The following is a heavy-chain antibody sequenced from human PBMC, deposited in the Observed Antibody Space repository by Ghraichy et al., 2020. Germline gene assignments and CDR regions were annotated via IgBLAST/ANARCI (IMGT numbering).Heavy chain of an antibody. Sequence: GGSLRLSCAASGFTFGGDGMHWVRQAPGKGLEWVAFIRLDGSNKYYANSVTGRFTVSRDNSKNTLYLQMNSLGTEDTALYFCAKQGTRGEATIDYWGQGTLVTVSS. CDR2: IRLDGSNK. CDR3: AKQGTRGEATIDY. J-gene: IGHJ4*02. CDR1: GFTFGGDG. V-gene: IGHV3-30*02. D-gene: IGHD3-10*01.